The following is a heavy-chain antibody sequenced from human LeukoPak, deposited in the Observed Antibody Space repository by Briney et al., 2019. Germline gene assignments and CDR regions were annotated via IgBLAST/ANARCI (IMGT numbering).Heavy chain of an antibody. Sequence: RIKSKTDGGTTDYAAPVKGRFTISRDDSKNTLYLQMNSLKTEDTAVYYCTTDIGSSGYSDYWGQGTLVTVSS. J-gene: IGHJ4*02. CDR3: TTDIGSSGYSDY. V-gene: IGHV3-15*01. D-gene: IGHD6-19*01. CDR2: IKSKTDGGTT.